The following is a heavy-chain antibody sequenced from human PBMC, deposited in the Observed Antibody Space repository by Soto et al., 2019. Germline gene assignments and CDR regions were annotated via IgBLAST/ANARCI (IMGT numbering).Heavy chain of an antibody. CDR3: ARDPAFSRDGYSSYFDY. J-gene: IGHJ4*02. Sequence: QVQLVQSGAEVKKPGSSVMVSCKASGGTFSSYAISWVRQAPGQGLEWMGGIIPIFGTANYAQKFQGRVTITADESTSTAYMELSSLRSEDTAVYYCARDPAFSRDGYSSYFDYWGQGTLVTVSS. CDR1: GGTFSSYA. CDR2: IIPIFGTA. V-gene: IGHV1-69*01. D-gene: IGHD2-15*01.